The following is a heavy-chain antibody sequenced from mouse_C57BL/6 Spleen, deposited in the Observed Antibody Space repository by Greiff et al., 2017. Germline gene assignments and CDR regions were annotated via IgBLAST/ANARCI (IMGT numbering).Heavy chain of an antibody. CDR2: IDPSDSYT. Sequence: QVQLKQPGAELVMPGASVKLSCKASGYTFTSYWMHWVQQRPGQGLEWIGEIDPSDSYTNYNQKFKGKSTLTVDKSSSTAYMQLSSLTSEDSAVYYCARDRFPYAMDYWGQGTSVTVSS. V-gene: IGHV1-69*01. CDR3: ARDRFPYAMDY. J-gene: IGHJ4*01. CDR1: GYTFTSYW.